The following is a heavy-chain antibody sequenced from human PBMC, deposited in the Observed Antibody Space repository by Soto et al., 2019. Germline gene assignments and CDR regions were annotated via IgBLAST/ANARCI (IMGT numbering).Heavy chain of an antibody. Sequence: SVKVSCKASGGTFSSYAISWVRQAPGQGLEWMGGIIPIFGTANYAQKFQGRVTITADESTSTAYMELSSLRSEDTAVYYCASLPSGSYYNVPGMDVWGQGTTVTVSS. D-gene: IGHD3-10*01. CDR3: ASLPSGSYYNVPGMDV. CDR1: GGTFSSYA. J-gene: IGHJ6*02. CDR2: IIPIFGTA. V-gene: IGHV1-69*13.